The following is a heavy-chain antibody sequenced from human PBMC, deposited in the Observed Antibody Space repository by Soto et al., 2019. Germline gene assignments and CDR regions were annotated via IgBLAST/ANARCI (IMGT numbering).Heavy chain of an antibody. D-gene: IGHD3-3*01. CDR1: GYSFTSYW. J-gene: IGHJ4*02. CDR3: ARHSKRFLEWSHIDY. CDR2: IYPGDSDT. Sequence: PGESLKISCKGSGYSFTSYWIGWVRQMPGKGLEWMGIIYPGDSDTRYSPPFQGQVTISADKSISSAYLQWSSLKASDTAMYYCARHSKRFLEWSHIDYWGQGNLVTVSS. V-gene: IGHV5-51*01.